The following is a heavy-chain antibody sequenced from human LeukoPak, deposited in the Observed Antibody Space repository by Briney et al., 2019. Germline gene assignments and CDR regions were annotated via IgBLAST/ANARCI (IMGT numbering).Heavy chain of an antibody. CDR1: GGSISNYY. CDR2: ISYSGNT. J-gene: IGHJ5*02. Sequence: SETLSLTCTVSGGSISNYYWTWIRQPPGKGLEWIGFISYSGNTNYNPSLKSRVTISVDTSKDQFSLKLSSVTAADTAVYYCARNVAVAGIFRGWFDPWGQGTLVTVSS. CDR3: ARNVAVAGIFRGWFDP. V-gene: IGHV4-59*01. D-gene: IGHD6-19*01.